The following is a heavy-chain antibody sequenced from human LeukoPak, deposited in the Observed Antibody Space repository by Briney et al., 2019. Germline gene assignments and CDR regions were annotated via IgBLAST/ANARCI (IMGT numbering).Heavy chain of an antibody. D-gene: IGHD6-19*01. CDR2: INPSGGST. J-gene: IGHJ4*02. V-gene: IGHV1-46*01. CDR3: ARGHGSAINPHSSGWWRVDY. Sequence: GASVKVSCKASGYTFTSYYMHWVRQAPGQGLEWMGIINPSGGSTSYAQKFQGRVTMTRDMSTSTVYMELSSLRSEDTAVYYCARGHGSAINPHSSGWWRVDYWGQGTLVTVSS. CDR1: GYTFTSYY.